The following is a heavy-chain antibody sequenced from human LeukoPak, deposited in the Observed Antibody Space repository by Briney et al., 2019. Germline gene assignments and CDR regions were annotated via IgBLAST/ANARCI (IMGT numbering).Heavy chain of an antibody. CDR1: GFTFSSYE. CDR3: ARDHSGTQDY. Sequence: PGGSLRLSCAASGFTFSSYEMNWVRQAPGKGLEWVAVIWDDGSNEYYADSVKGRFTIFRDNRRNTLYLQMNSLRAEDTAVYSCARDHSGTQDYWGQGTLVTVSS. D-gene: IGHD1-1*01. V-gene: IGHV3-33*08. CDR2: IWDDGSNE. J-gene: IGHJ4*02.